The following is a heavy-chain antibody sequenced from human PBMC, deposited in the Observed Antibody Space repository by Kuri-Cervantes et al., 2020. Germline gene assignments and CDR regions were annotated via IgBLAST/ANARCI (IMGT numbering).Heavy chain of an antibody. CDR2: IYYSGST. CDR1: GGSFSGYY. J-gene: IGHJ4*02. Sequence: GSLRLSCAVYGGSFSGYYWSWIRQPPGKGLEWIGYIYYSGSTNYNPSLKSRVTISVDTSKNQFSLKLSSVTAADTAVYYCARGYYDSSGYTFDYWGQGTLVTVSS. CDR3: ARGYYDSSGYTFDY. V-gene: IGHV4-59*01. D-gene: IGHD3-22*01.